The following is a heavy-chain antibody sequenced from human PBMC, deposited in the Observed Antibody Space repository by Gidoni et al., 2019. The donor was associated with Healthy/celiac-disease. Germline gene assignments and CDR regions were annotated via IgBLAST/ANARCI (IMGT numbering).Heavy chain of an antibody. J-gene: IGHJ4*02. Sequence: VRQAPGKGLEWVSSISSSSSYIYYADSVKGRFTISRDNAKNSLYLQMNSLRAEDTAVYYCARGDIVVVAPAMRVWGQGTLVTVSS. V-gene: IGHV3-21*01. CDR3: ARGDIVVVAPAMRV. D-gene: IGHD2-2*01. CDR2: ISSSSSYI.